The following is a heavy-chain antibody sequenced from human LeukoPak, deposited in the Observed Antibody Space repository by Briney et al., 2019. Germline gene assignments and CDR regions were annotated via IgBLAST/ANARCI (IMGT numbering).Heavy chain of an antibody. CDR1: GFTFSSYA. J-gene: IGHJ4*02. CDR3: AKGGKWDVTPFDY. V-gene: IGHV3-23*01. CDR2: ISGNGRDT. D-gene: IGHD1-26*01. Sequence: GGSLRLSCAASGFTFSSYAMSWVRQAPGKGLEWVSTISGNGRDTYYADSVKGRFTLSRDNSKNTLFLQMYSLRAEDTAVYYCAKGGKWDVTPFDYWGQGTLVTVSS.